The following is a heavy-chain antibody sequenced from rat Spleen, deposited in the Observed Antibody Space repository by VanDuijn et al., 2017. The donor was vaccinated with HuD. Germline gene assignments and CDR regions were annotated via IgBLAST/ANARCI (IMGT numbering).Heavy chain of an antibody. CDR2: ISPSGGST. V-gene: IGHV5-25*01. Sequence: EVQLVESGGGLVQPGRSMKLSCAASGFTFSNYDMAWVRQAPTKGLEWVASISPSGGSTYYRDSVKGRFTVSRDNAKSTLYLQMDSLRSEDTATYYCARHVRRYRGYFDYWGQGVMVTVSS. CDR3: ARHVRRYRGYFDY. CDR1: GFTFSNYD. J-gene: IGHJ2*01. D-gene: IGHD1-11*01.